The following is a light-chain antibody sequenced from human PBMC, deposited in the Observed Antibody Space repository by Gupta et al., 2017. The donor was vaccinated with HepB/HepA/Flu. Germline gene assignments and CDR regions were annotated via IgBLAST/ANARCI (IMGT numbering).Light chain of an antibody. CDR3: NSYTTPSTRVV. J-gene: IGLJ2*01. CDR2: YVS. V-gene: IGLV2-14*03. Sequence: QSALPQPVSVSGSPRQPITISCTGTSSADWGYNYVSWYQQHPGKAPKLMIYYVSNRPSGGSNRFSGLKSGTKASLTLSWVQAEDEAEDYCNSYTTPSTRVVCGGGTKLT. CDR1: SSADWGYNY.